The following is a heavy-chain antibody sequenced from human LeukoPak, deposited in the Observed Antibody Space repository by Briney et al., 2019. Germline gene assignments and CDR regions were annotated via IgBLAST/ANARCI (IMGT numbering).Heavy chain of an antibody. CDR1: GYTFTGYY. Sequence: ASVKVSCKASGYTFTGYYMHWVRQAPGQGLEWMGWINPNSGGTNYAQKFQGRVTMTRDTSISTAYMELRSLRSDDTAVYYCARLLWLGESYYYYYMDVWGKGTTVTVSS. V-gene: IGHV1-2*02. CDR2: INPNSGGT. CDR3: ARLLWLGESYYYYYMDV. J-gene: IGHJ6*03. D-gene: IGHD3-10*01.